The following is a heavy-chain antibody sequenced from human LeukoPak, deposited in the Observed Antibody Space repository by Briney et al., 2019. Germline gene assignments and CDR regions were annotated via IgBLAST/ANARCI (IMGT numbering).Heavy chain of an antibody. V-gene: IGHV1-69*05. Sequence: ASVKVSCKASGGTFSSYAISWVRQAPGQGLEWMGGIIPIFGTANYAQKLQGRVTMTTDTSTSTAYMELRSLRSDDTAVYYCARESPYDFWSGYGTQRWFDPWGQGTLVTVSS. J-gene: IGHJ5*02. CDR2: IIPIFGTA. D-gene: IGHD3-3*01. CDR3: ARESPYDFWSGYGTQRWFDP. CDR1: GGTFSSYA.